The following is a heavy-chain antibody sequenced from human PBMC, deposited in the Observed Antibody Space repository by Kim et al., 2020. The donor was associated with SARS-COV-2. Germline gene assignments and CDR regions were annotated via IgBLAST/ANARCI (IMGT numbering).Heavy chain of an antibody. D-gene: IGHD6-19*01. V-gene: IGHV7-4-1*02. CDR2: INTDTGDP. J-gene: IGHJ3*02. CDR1: GYIFSHYT. CDR3: ARKGNGAVAASYDAFDT. Sequence: ASVKVSCKAPGYIFSHYTINWVRQAPGQGLEWMGWINTDTGDPMYAQDFTGRFVFSLDTSVSTTYLQISSLKAEDTAVYYCARKGNGAVAASYDAFDTWGQGTMVNVSS.